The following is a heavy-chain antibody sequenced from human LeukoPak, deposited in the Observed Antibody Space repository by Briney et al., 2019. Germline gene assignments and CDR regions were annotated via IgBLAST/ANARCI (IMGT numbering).Heavy chain of an antibody. V-gene: IGHV4-31*03. CDR2: IYYSGST. D-gene: IGHD5-18*01. CDR3: ARVDTAMVTVDY. J-gene: IGHJ4*02. Sequence: SETLSLTCTVSGGSISSGGYYWSWIRQHPGKGLEWIGYIYYSGSTYYNPSLKSRVTISVDTSKNQFSLKLSSVTAADTAVYYCARVDTAMVTVDYWGQGTLVTVSS. CDR1: GGSISSGGYY.